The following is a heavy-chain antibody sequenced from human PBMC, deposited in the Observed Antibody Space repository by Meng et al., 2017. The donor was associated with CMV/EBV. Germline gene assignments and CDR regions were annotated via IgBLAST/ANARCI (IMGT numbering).Heavy chain of an antibody. CDR2: ISYDGSNK. CDR1: GFTFSSYA. D-gene: IGHD6-13*01. J-gene: IGHJ6*02. Sequence: GESLKISCAASGFTFSSYAMHWVRQAPGKGLEWVAVISYDGSNKYYADSVKGRFTTSRDNSKNTLYLQMNSLRAEDTAVYYCARVEDIAAEESTGYYYYGMDVWGQGTTVTVSS. CDR3: ARVEDIAAEESTGYYYYGMDV. V-gene: IGHV3-30-3*01.